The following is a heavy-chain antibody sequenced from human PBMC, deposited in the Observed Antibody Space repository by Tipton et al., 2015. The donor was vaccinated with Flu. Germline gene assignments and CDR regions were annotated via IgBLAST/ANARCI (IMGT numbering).Heavy chain of an antibody. CDR3: TTIGGYGEFAH. V-gene: IGHV3-15*01. D-gene: IGHD5-12*01. J-gene: IGHJ5*02. CDR1: GFTLANTW. Sequence: SLRLSCEVSGFTLANTWMSWVRQAPGKGLEWIGRIMRTIDGGTTDFAALVKGRFTIARDDSKNTVFPQMNSLRAEDTAVYYCTTIGGYGEFAHWGQGALVTVSS. CDR2: IMRTIDGGTT.